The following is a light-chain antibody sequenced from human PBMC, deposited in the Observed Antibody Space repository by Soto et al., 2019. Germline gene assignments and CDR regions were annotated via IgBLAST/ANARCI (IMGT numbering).Light chain of an antibody. CDR3: QQYYSYWT. J-gene: IGKJ1*01. V-gene: IGKV1-5*01. CDR1: QSIGRW. CDR2: DAS. Sequence: MTQSPATLSASVGDTVTVTCRASQSIGRWLAWYQQKPGKAPKLLIFDASTLENGVPARFSGSRSGPEFSLTISSLQPDDFATYYCQQYYSYWTFGQGTKVDIK.